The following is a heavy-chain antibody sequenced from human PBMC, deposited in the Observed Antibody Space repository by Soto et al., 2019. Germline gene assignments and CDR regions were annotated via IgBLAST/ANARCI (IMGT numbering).Heavy chain of an antibody. Sequence: SETLSLTCTVSGGSIRSSSYYWGWIRQPPGKGLEWIGSIYYSGSTYYNPSLKSRVTISVDTSKNQFSLKLSSVTAADTAVYYCASSGWWYFDYWGQGTLVTVSS. V-gene: IGHV4-39*01. D-gene: IGHD6-19*01. CDR2: IYYSGST. CDR3: ASSGWWYFDY. CDR1: GGSIRSSSYY. J-gene: IGHJ4*02.